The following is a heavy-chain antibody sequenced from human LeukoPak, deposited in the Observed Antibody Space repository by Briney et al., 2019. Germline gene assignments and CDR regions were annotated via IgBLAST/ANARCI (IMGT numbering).Heavy chain of an antibody. J-gene: IGHJ4*02. CDR1: GYTFTDYY. CDR2: IDPRSGGT. D-gene: IGHD2-2*02. CDR3: TSSDYTSSDY. V-gene: IGHV1-2*02. Sequence: VASMKVSCKASGYTFTDYYMHWVRQAPGQGLEWMGWIDPRSGGTTFARKFQGRVTMTRDTSISTAYMELSRLTSDDTAVYYCTSSDYTSSDYWGQGTLVTVSS.